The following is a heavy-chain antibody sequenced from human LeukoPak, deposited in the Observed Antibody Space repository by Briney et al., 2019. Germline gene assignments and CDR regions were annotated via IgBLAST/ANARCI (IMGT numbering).Heavy chain of an antibody. J-gene: IGHJ4*02. V-gene: IGHV3-23*01. CDR1: GFTFSSYA. Sequence: GGSLRLSCAASGFTFSSYAMSWVRPAPGKGLEWVSAISGSGGSTYYADSVKGRFTISRDNSKNTMYLQMNSLRAEDTAVYYCAKDKDYGIGDYWGQGTLVTVSS. CDR2: ISGSGGST. D-gene: IGHD4-17*01. CDR3: AKDKDYGIGDY.